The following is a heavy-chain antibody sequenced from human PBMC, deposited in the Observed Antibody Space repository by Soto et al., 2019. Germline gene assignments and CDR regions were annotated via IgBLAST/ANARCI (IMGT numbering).Heavy chain of an antibody. J-gene: IGHJ4*02. D-gene: IGHD3-10*01. V-gene: IGHV4-34*01. Sequence: SETLSLTCAVYGGSFSGYYWSWIRQPPGKGLEWIGEINHSGSTNYNPSLKSRVTISVDTSKNQFSLKLSSVTAADTAVYYCARARYYGSGSLYQWRYLDYWGQGTLVTVSS. CDR1: GGSFSGYY. CDR3: ARARYYGSGSLYQWRYLDY. CDR2: INHSGST.